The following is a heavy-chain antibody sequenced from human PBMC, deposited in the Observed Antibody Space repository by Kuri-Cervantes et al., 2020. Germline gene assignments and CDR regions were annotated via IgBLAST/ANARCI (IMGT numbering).Heavy chain of an antibody. Sequence: SGPTLVNPTETLTLTCTVSGFSLSNARMGVSWIRQPPGKALEWLALIDWDDDKYYSTSLKTRLTISKDTSKNQVVLTMTNMDPVDTATYYCARIPKARYWYFDLWGRGTLVTVSS. CDR1: GFSLSNARMG. CDR2: IDWDDDK. J-gene: IGHJ2*01. CDR3: ARIPKARYWYFDL. V-gene: IGHV2-70*01.